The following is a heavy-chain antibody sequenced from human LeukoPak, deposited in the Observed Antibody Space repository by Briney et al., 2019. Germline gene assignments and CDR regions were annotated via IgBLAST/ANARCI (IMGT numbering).Heavy chain of an antibody. Sequence: ASVKVSCKASGYTFTGYYMHWVRQAPGQGLEWMGIINPSGGSTSYAQKFQGRVTMTRDTSTSTVYMELSSLRSEDTAVYYCARDFPAAGDFDYWGQGTLVTVSS. V-gene: IGHV1-46*01. J-gene: IGHJ4*02. CDR2: INPSGGST. D-gene: IGHD6-13*01. CDR1: GYTFTGYY. CDR3: ARDFPAAGDFDY.